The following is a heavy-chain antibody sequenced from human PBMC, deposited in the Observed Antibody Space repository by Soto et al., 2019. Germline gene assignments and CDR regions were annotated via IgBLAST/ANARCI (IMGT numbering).Heavy chain of an antibody. Sequence: DVQVVESGGDLVQPGGSLRLSCSASGFTFSSYPMHWVRLAPGKGLEYVSGIDSNGAATYYGDSVKGRFIVSRDNSKNALNVQMSTLTSEDTAVYYCVKDTSNSGDRLWFDYWGQGTLVTVSS. CDR3: VKDTSNSGDRLWFDY. CDR2: IDSNGAAT. J-gene: IGHJ4*02. V-gene: IGHV3-64*05. CDR1: GFTFSSYP. D-gene: IGHD2-21*02.